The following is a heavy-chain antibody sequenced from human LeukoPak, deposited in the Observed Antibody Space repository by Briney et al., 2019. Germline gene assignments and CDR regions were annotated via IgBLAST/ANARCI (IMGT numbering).Heavy chain of an antibody. Sequence: GGSLRLSCEASEFTFSSYWMSWVRQAPGKGLEWVANIKQDGGQIYYLESVKGRFTVSRDNAKNSLYLQMNSLRAEDTAVYYCARLGARQMLEYWGQGTLVTVSS. D-gene: IGHD4-17*01. J-gene: IGHJ4*02. CDR2: IKQDGGQI. CDR1: EFTFSSYW. V-gene: IGHV3-7*01. CDR3: ARLGARQMLEY.